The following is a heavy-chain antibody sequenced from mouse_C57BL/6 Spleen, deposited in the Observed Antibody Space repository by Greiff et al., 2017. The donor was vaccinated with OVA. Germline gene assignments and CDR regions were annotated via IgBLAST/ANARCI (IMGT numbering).Heavy chain of an antibody. V-gene: IGHV5-17*01. CDR3: ASYYCNYVYWYFDV. CDR1: GFTFSDYG. CDR2: ISSGSSTI. J-gene: IGHJ1*03. D-gene: IGHD2-1*01. Sequence: EVKLMESGGGLVKPGGSLKLSCAASGFTFSDYGMHWVRQAPEKGLEWVAYISSGSSTIYYADTVKGRFTISRDNAKNTLFLQMTSLRSEDTAMYYCASYYCNYVYWYFDVWGTGTTVTVSS.